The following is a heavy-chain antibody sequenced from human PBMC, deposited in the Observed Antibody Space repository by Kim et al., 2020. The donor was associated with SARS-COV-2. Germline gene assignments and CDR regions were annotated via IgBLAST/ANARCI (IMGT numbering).Heavy chain of an antibody. CDR3: ARDWGDYGILTGNPKGGIFDY. J-gene: IGHJ4*02. CDR2: ISAYNGNT. V-gene: IGHV1-18*04. Sequence: ASVKVSCKASGYTFTSYGISWVRQAPGQGLEWMGWISAYNGNTNYAQKLQGRVTMTTDTSTSTAYMELRSLRSDDTAVYYCARDWGDYGILTGNPKGGIFDYWGQGTLVTVSS. D-gene: IGHD3-9*01. CDR1: GYTFTSYG.